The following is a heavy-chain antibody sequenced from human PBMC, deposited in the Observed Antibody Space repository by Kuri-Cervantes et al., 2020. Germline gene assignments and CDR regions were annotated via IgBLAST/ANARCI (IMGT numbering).Heavy chain of an antibody. J-gene: IGHJ6*02. CDR3: VRGCDSTSCWAV. Sequence: GGSLRLSCAASSFTFSRFWMTWVRQAPGKGLEWIANINQDGSEKKYVDSVKGRFTISRDNARNSMYLQMNTLRVEDTAVYYCVRGCDSTSCWAVWGQGTTVTVSS. D-gene: IGHD2/OR15-2a*01. CDR1: SFTFSRFW. V-gene: IGHV3-7*01. CDR2: INQDGSEK.